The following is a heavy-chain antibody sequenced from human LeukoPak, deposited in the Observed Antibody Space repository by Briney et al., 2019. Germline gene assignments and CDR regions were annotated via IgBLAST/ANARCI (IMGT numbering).Heavy chain of an antibody. CDR2: IGWNTGSI. CDR3: AKGPSSSFTSQPGYFDY. Sequence: GGSLPLSCAASGFPFSSYSMNWVRLAPGKGLGGVSGIGWNTGSIRYTSSVKARFTISRANAKTSLYLPMNSLRAEAMVLDCCAKGPSSSFTSQPGYFDYWGQGTLVTVSS. J-gene: IGHJ4*02. D-gene: IGHD6-13*01. V-gene: IGHV3-9*03. CDR1: GFPFSSYS.